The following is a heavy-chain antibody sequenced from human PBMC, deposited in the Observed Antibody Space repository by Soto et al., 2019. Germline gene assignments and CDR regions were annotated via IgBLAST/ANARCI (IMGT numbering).Heavy chain of an antibody. Sequence: EVQLVESGGGLVTPGGSLRLSCEASGFTFTNAWMNWVRQAPGQGLEWVGRIRSNSDGGTTDYAAPVKGRFSISRDDSKNTLDLQMNSLKTEDTAVYYCSTTKAGTNTFGIWGQGTMVTVSS. D-gene: IGHD1-7*01. CDR1: GFTFTNAW. V-gene: IGHV3-15*07. CDR3: STTKAGTNTFGI. J-gene: IGHJ3*02. CDR2: IRSNSDGGTT.